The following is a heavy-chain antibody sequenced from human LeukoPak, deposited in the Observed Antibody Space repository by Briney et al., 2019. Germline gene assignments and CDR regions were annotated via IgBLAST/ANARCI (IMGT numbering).Heavy chain of an antibody. V-gene: IGHV4-39*01. CDR3: ARHLDYGDYYFDY. D-gene: IGHD4-17*01. Sequence: WIRQPPGKGLEWIGSIYYSGSTYYNPSLKSRVTISVDTSKNQFSLKLSSVTAADTAVYYCARHLDYGDYYFDYWGQGTLVTVSS. J-gene: IGHJ4*02. CDR2: IYYSGST.